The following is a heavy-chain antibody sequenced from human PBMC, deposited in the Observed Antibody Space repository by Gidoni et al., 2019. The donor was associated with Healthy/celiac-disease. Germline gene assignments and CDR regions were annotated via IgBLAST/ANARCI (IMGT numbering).Heavy chain of an antibody. D-gene: IGHD2-15*01. V-gene: IGHV4-39*01. CDR3: ARRGPLVVAATYFDY. CDR1: GGSISSSSSY. J-gene: IGHJ4*02. Sequence: QLQLQESCPGLVKPSETLSLTCTVSGGSISSSSSYWGWIRQPPGKGLEWIGSIYYSGSTYYNPSLKSRVTISVDTSKNQFSLKLSSVTAADTAVYYCARRGPLVVAATYFDYWGQGTLVTVSS. CDR2: IYYSGST.